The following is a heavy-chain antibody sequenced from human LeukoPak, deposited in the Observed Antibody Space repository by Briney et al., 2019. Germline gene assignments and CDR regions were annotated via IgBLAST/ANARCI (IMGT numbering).Heavy chain of an antibody. J-gene: IGHJ3*02. CDR1: GGTFSSYA. D-gene: IGHD5-12*01. Sequence: GASVKVSCKASGGTFSSYAISWVRQAPGQGLEWMGGIIPIFGTANYAQKFQGRVTITADESTSTAYMELSSLRSEDTAVYYCARVTYGYPAFDIWGQGTMVTVSS. V-gene: IGHV1-69*13. CDR2: IIPIFGTA. CDR3: ARVTYGYPAFDI.